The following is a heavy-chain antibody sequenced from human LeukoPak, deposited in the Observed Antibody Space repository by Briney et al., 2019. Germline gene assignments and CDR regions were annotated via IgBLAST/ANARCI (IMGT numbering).Heavy chain of an antibody. V-gene: IGHV3-48*03. CDR2: ISSSGSTI. CDR3: ARDAEGETPRIEYSSSSGLDY. J-gene: IGHJ4*02. Sequence: GGSLRLSCAASGFTFSSYEINWVRQAPGKGLEWVSYISSSGSTIKYADSVKGRFTISRGNAKNSLYLQMNSLRAEDTAVYYCARDAEGETPRIEYSSSSGLDYWGQGTLVTVSS. D-gene: IGHD6-6*01. CDR1: GFTFSSYE.